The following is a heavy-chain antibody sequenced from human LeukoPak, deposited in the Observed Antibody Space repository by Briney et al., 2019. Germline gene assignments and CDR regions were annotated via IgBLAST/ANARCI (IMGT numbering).Heavy chain of an antibody. Sequence: SETLSLTCTVSGASISSGAYYWSWIRQHPGKGLEWVGYIYYDGSTFYNPSLKSRLTISLDTSESQFSLRLSSVTAADTAVYYCARRRDRGYDFDFWGRGALVTVSS. D-gene: IGHD5-12*01. CDR2: IYYDGST. J-gene: IGHJ4*02. CDR1: GASISSGAYY. CDR3: ARRRDRGYDFDF. V-gene: IGHV4-31*03.